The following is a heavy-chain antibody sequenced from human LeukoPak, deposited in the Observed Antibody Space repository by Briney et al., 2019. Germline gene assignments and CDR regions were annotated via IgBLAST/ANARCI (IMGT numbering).Heavy chain of an antibody. CDR1: GFSVSSDD. Sequence: GSLRLSCTISGFSVSSDDMSWVRQAPGKGLEWVSLIYKDGTSHYADSVKGRFTISRDNSKNTLDLQMSSLRAEDTAVYYCARVGHGSQNKWGQGTLVIVSS. D-gene: IGHD2/OR15-2a*01. J-gene: IGHJ4*02. CDR2: IYKDGTS. CDR3: ARVGHGSQNK. V-gene: IGHV3-66*01.